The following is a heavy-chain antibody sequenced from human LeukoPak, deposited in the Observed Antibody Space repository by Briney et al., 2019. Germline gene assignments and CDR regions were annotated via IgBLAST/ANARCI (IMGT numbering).Heavy chain of an antibody. J-gene: IGHJ4*02. V-gene: IGHV3-7*01. CDR3: ARSLRDSGDLDY. Sequence: PGRSLRLSCAASGFTFSSYGMPWVRQAPGKGLEWVANIKQDGSVKYYVDSVKGRFTISRDNAKNSLYLQMNSLRVEDTAVYYCARSLRDSGDLDYWGQGTLVTVSS. D-gene: IGHD3-16*01. CDR2: IKQDGSVK. CDR1: GFTFSSYG.